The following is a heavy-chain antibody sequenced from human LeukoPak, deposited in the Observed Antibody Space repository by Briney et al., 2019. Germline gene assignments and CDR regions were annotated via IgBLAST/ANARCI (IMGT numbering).Heavy chain of an antibody. J-gene: IGHJ4*02. V-gene: IGHV3-7*01. CDR1: GFTFSSYW. CDR2: IKQDGSEK. D-gene: IGHD3-22*01. Sequence: GGSLRLSCAASGFTFSSYWMNWVRQAPGKGLEWVANIKQDGSEKNYVDSVKGRFTISRDNAKTSLYLQMNSLRAEDTAVYYCAREGGGYDSSGYHDYWGQGTLATVSS. CDR3: AREGGGYDSSGYHDY.